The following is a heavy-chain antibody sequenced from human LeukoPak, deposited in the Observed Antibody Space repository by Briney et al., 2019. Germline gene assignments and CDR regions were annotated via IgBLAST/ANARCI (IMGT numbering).Heavy chain of an antibody. CDR3: AKVCHYSNGYYFDY. J-gene: IGHJ4*02. D-gene: IGHD4-11*01. V-gene: IGHV3-23*01. Sequence: PGVSLRLSCAASGFTFSSYAMSWVRQAPGKGLEWVSGISGSGGSTYYADSVEGRFTISRDNSKNTLYLQMNSLRAEDTAVYYCAKVCHYSNGYYFDYWGQGTLVTVSS. CDR1: GFTFSSYA. CDR2: ISGSGGST.